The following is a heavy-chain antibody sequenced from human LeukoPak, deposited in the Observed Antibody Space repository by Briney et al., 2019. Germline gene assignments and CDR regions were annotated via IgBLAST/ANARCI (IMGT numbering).Heavy chain of an antibody. CDR2: ISSSGSTI. V-gene: IGHV3-48*03. J-gene: IGHJ3*02. D-gene: IGHD3-22*01. Sequence: GGSLRLSCAASGFTFSSYEMNWVRQAPGKGLEWVSYISSSGSTIYYADSVKGRFTISRDNAKNSLYLQMNSLRAEDTAVYYCARYDSSAHGAFDIWGQGTMVTVSS. CDR3: ARYDSSAHGAFDI. CDR1: GFTFSSYE.